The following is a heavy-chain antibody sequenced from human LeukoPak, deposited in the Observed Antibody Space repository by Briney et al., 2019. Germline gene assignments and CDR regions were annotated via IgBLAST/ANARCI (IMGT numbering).Heavy chain of an antibody. CDR1: GFTFSSFW. J-gene: IGHJ4*02. CDR3: ATSYDSSGCD. D-gene: IGHD3-22*01. CDR2: IRPDGSLQ. Sequence: GGSLRLSCTAAGFTFSSFWMAWVRQAPGKGLEWVANIRPDGSLQFYGDSVKGRFTISRDNAKNSLYLQMNNLRAEDTALYYCATSYDSSGCDWGQGTLVTVSS. V-gene: IGHV3-7*01.